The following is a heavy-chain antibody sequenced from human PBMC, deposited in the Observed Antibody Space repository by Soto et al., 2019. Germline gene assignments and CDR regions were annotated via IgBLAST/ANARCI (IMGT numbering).Heavy chain of an antibody. CDR3: AKFSPGPPNPRVDAFDI. CDR1: GFTFSSYG. J-gene: IGHJ3*02. CDR2: ISYDGSNK. V-gene: IGHV3-30*18. Sequence: GGSLRLSCAASGFTFSSYGMHWVRQAPGKGLEWVAVISYDGSNKYYADSVKGRFTISRDNSKNTLYLQMNSLRAEDTAVYYCAKFSPGPPNPRVDAFDIWGQGTMVTVSS.